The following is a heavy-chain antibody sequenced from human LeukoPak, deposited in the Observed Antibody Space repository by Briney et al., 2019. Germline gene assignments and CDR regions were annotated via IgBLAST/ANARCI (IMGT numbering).Heavy chain of an antibody. J-gene: IGHJ5*02. CDR1: GDSISNYY. V-gene: IGHV4-59*12. CDR2: IYSSGST. D-gene: IGHD3-22*01. Sequence: PSETLSLTCTVSGDSISNYYWTWIRQPPGKGLEWIGYIYSSGSTYYNSSLKSRVTISVDTSKTQFSLKLSSVTAADTAVYYCARGYDSSGYQGAWFDPWGQGTLVTVSS. CDR3: ARGYDSSGYQGAWFDP.